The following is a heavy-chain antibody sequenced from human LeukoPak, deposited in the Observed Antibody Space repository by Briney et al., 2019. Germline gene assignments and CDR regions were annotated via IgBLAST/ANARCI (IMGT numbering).Heavy chain of an antibody. J-gene: IGHJ4*02. CDR3: ARGKGLATYYGSGSTY. CDR2: INHSGST. D-gene: IGHD3-10*01. V-gene: IGHV4-34*01. Sequence: QPSETLSLTCAVYGGSFSGYYWSWIRQPPGKGLEWIGEINHSGSTNYNPSLKSRVTISVDTSKNQFSLKLSSVTAADTAVYYCARGKGLATYYGSGSTYWGQGTLVTVSS. CDR1: GGSFSGYY.